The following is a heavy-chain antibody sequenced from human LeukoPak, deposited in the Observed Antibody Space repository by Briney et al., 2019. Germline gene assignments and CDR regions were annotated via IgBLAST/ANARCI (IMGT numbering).Heavy chain of an antibody. D-gene: IGHD3-22*01. CDR1: GFTFSSYA. CDR3: AKLDSSGYYSPFDY. Sequence: GGSLRLSCAASGFTFSSYAMSWVRQAPGKGLGWVSAISGSGGSTYYADSVKGRFTISRDNSKNTLYLQMNSLRAEDTAVYYCAKLDSSGYYSPFDYWGQGTLVTVSS. V-gene: IGHV3-23*01. CDR2: ISGSGGST. J-gene: IGHJ4*02.